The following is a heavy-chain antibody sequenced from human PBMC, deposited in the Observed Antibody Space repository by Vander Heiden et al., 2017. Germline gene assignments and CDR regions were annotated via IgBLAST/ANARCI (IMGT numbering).Heavy chain of an antibody. CDR2: ISGSGGST. J-gene: IGHJ4*02. Sequence: EVQLLASGGGLVQPGGSLRLSCAASGLPFSSYAMSWVRQAPGKGLEWVSAISGSGGSTYYADSVKGRFTISRDNSKNTLYLQMNSLRAEDTAVYYCAKYSGSSGSGLSSHFDYWGQGTLVTVSS. CDR1: GLPFSSYA. D-gene: IGHD6-19*01. V-gene: IGHV3-23*01. CDR3: AKYSGSSGSGLSSHFDY.